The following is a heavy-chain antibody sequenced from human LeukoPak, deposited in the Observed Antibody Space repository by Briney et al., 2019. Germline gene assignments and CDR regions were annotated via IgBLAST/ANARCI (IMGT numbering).Heavy chain of an antibody. Sequence: KPSETLSLTCTVSGGSISSYYWSWVRQPPGKGLEWVGYIYYSGSTNYNPSLKSRVTISVDTSKIQFSLKLSSVTAADTAVYYCARTTTSRAFDIWGQGTMVTVSS. D-gene: IGHD1-14*01. J-gene: IGHJ3*02. CDR1: GGSISSYY. V-gene: IGHV4-59*01. CDR3: ARTTTSRAFDI. CDR2: IYYSGST.